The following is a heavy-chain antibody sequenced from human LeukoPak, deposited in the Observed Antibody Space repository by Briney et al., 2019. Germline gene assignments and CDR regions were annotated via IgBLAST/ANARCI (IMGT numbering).Heavy chain of an antibody. CDR2: INHSGST. V-gene: IGHV4-34*01. D-gene: IGHD3-9*01. CDR1: GGSFSGYY. Sequence: PSETLSLTCAVYGGSFSGYYWSWIRQPPGKGLEWTGEINHSGSTNYNPSLKSRVTISVDTSKNQFSLKLSSVTAADTAVYYCARDNYDILTGYRPYNWFDPWGQGTLVTVSS. J-gene: IGHJ5*02. CDR3: ARDNYDILTGYRPYNWFDP.